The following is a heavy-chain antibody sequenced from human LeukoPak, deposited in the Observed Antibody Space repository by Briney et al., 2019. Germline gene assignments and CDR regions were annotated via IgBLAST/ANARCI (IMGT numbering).Heavy chain of an antibody. CDR2: INPNSGGT. J-gene: IGHJ3*02. CDR1: GGTFSSYA. V-gene: IGHV1-2*02. Sequence: GSSVKVSCKASGGTFSSYAISWVRQAPGQGLEWMGWINPNSGGTNYAQKFQGRVTMTRDTSISTAYMELSRLRSDDTAVYYCARASRGTTFADAFDIWGQGTMVTVSS. D-gene: IGHD1-14*01. CDR3: ARASRGTTFADAFDI.